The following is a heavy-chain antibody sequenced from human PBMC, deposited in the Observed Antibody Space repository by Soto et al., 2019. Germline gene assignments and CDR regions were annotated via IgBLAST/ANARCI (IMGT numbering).Heavy chain of an antibody. CDR1: GFTFSSFT. J-gene: IGHJ3*01. V-gene: IGHV3-48*02. CDR3: ARSGSSGYHLYRLGSNDALDV. D-gene: IGHD6-19*01. CDR2: IGSSGITR. Sequence: EVQLVESGGGLVQPGGSLRLSCAASGFTFSSFTMNWVRQAPGKGLEWVSYIGSSGITRYHADSVKGRFTASRDNARNSLYLQMNSLRDEDTALYYCARSGSSGYHLYRLGSNDALDVWGQGTMVTVSP.